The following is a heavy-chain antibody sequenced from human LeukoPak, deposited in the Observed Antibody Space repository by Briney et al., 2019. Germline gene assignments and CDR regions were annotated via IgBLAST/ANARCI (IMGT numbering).Heavy chain of an antibody. J-gene: IGHJ6*03. D-gene: IGHD3-10*01. CDR3: ARGPYASGTYGRRGWVHYMDV. V-gene: IGHV3-48*03. CDR1: GFTFSSYE. CDR2: ISSSGSTI. Sequence: GRSLRLSCAASGFTFSSYEMNWVRQAPGKGLEWVSYISSSGSTIYYADSVKGRFTISRDNAKNSLYLQMNSLRAEDTAVYYCARGPYASGTYGRRGWVHYMDVWGKGTTVTISS.